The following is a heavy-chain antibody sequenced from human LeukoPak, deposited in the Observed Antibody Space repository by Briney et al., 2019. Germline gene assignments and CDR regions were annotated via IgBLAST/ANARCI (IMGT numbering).Heavy chain of an antibody. J-gene: IGHJ4*02. D-gene: IGHD3-10*01. Sequence: SETLSLTCAVSGGSISSGGYSWSWIRQPPGKGLEWIGYIYHSGSTYYNPSLKSRVTISVDRSKNQFSLKLSSVTAADTAVYYCARVYGSGSYEFDYWGQGTLVTVSS. V-gene: IGHV4-30-2*01. CDR2: IYHSGST. CDR3: ARVYGSGSYEFDY. CDR1: GGSISSGGYS.